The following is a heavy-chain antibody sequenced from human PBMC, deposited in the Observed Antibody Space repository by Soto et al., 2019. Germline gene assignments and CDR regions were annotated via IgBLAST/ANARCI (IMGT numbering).Heavy chain of an antibody. V-gene: IGHV1-8*01. CDR1: GYTFTSYD. Sequence: GASVKVSCKASGYTFTSYDINWVRQATGQGLEWMGWMNPNSGNTGYAQKFQGRVTMTRNTSISTAYMELSSLRSEDTAVYYCAGDLIHQVTHHYYYYGMDVWGQGTTVTVSS. CDR2: MNPNSGNT. CDR3: AGDLIHQVTHHYYYYGMDV. D-gene: IGHD4-4*01. J-gene: IGHJ6*02.